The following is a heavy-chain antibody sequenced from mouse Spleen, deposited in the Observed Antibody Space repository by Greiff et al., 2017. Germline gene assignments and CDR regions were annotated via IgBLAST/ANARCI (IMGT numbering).Heavy chain of an antibody. D-gene: IGHD4-1*01. CDR1: GYTFTDYY. V-gene: IGHV1-76*01. CDR3: ATLPLGRAMDY. CDR2: IYPGSGNT. J-gene: IGHJ4*01. Sequence: VQLQQSGAELVRPGASVKLSCKASGYTFTDYYINWVKQRPGQGLEWIARIYPGSGNTNYNEKFKGKATLTAEKSSSTAYMQLSSLTSEDSAVYFCATLPLGRAMDYLGQGTSVTVSS.